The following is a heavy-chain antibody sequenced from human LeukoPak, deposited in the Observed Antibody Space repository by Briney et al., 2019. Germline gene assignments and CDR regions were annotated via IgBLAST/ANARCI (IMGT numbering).Heavy chain of an antibody. V-gene: IGHV4-34*01. CDR3: ARVVRYFSGGSCYPVYFDY. CDR2: INHSRST. CDR1: GGSSSGYY. Sequence: SETLSLTCVVYGGSSSGYYWSWVRQPPGEGLEWDGEINHSRSTNYNPSLKSRVTISVHASKNQFSLKLSAVTAADTAVYYCARVVRYFSGGSCYPVYFDYWGQGTLVTVSS. J-gene: IGHJ4*02. D-gene: IGHD2-15*01.